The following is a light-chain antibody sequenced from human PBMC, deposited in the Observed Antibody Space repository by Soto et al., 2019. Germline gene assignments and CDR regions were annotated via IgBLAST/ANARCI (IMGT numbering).Light chain of an antibody. J-gene: IGKJ5*01. CDR2: AAS. Sequence: DIQMTQAPSSQSTSVGDRVTITCRASQSISSYLNWYQQKPGKAPKLLIYAASTLQSGVPSRFSGSGSGTDFTLTISSLQPEHFATYYCQQLNSYPQTFGQGTRLEIK. CDR1: QSISSY. V-gene: IGKV1-39*01. CDR3: QQLNSYPQT.